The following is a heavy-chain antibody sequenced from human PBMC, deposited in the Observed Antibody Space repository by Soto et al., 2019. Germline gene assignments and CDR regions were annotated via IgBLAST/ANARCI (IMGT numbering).Heavy chain of an antibody. D-gene: IGHD6-6*01. V-gene: IGHV5-51*01. Sequence: GESLKISCQGSGYIFTSYWIAWVRQVPGKGLEWMGIIYPVDSDTRYSPSFQGQVTISADKSINTAYLQWSSLKASDTAMYYCARGMGYSSSSGSDYWGQGTLVTVSS. CDR1: GYIFTSYW. CDR2: IYPVDSDT. CDR3: ARGMGYSSSSGSDY. J-gene: IGHJ4*02.